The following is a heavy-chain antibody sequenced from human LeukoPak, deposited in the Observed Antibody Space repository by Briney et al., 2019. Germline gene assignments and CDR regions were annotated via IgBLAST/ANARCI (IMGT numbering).Heavy chain of an antibody. D-gene: IGHD3-22*01. Sequence: ASVKVSCKASGGTLSSYAISWVRQAPGQGLEWMGRIIPILGIANYAQKFQGRVTITADKSTSTAYMELSSLRSEDTAVYYCARDFHSSGYYHYFHYWGQGTLVTASS. CDR2: IIPILGIA. CDR1: GGTLSSYA. CDR3: ARDFHSSGYYHYFHY. J-gene: IGHJ4*02. V-gene: IGHV1-69*04.